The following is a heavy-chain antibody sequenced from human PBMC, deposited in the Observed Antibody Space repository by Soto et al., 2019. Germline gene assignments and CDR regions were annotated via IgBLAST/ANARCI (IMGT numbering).Heavy chain of an antibody. J-gene: IGHJ3*02. CDR1: GFSFGLYA. Sequence: GGSLRLSCAASGFSFGLYAMTWVRQAPGKGLEWVSTISGRTFRTYYADSMKGRIIISRDNSRSNLYLQMNNLRPEDTAVYYCAKAGSDCSGGLCFNLDAFDIWGLGTKVTVSS. D-gene: IGHD2-15*01. CDR2: ISGRTFRT. V-gene: IGHV3-23*01. CDR3: AKAGSDCSGGLCFNLDAFDI.